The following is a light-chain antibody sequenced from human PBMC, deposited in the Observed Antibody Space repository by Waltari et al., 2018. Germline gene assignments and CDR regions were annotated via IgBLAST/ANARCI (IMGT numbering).Light chain of an antibody. J-gene: IGLJ2*01. V-gene: IGLV7-46*01. Sequence: QAVVTQEPSLTVSPGGTVTLTCGSSTGAVTSGHYPYWFQQKPGQAPRKLIYDTSNQHSRAPAPFSGSPLGGKGALTLSGGQPGDWAGFFCLPSYRGARGGVFGGGTKLTVL. CDR3: LPSYRGARGGV. CDR2: DTS. CDR1: TGAVTSGHY.